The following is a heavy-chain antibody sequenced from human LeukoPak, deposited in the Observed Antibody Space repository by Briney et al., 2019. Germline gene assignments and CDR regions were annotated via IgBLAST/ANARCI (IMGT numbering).Heavy chain of an antibody. CDR2: ISSSSSYI. V-gene: IGHV3-21*01. J-gene: IGHJ4*02. CDR1: GFTFSSYS. CDR3: ARGGGYSYAPLFDY. Sequence: PGGSLRLSCAASGFTFSSYSMNWVRQAPGKGLEWESSISSSSSYIYYADSVKGRFTISRDNAKNSLYLQMNSLRAEDTAVYYCARGGGYSYAPLFDYWGQGTLVTVSS. D-gene: IGHD5-18*01.